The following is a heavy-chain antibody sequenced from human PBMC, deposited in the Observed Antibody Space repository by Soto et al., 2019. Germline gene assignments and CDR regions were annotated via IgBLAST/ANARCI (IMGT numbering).Heavy chain of an antibody. CDR3: AREEAVAGGLGYYCMDV. J-gene: IGHJ6*02. D-gene: IGHD6-19*01. Sequence: PGESLKISCKGSGYSFTSYWISWVRQMPGKGLEWMGRIDPSDSYTNYSPSFQGHVTISADKSISTAYLQWSSLKASDTAMYYCAREEAVAGGLGYYCMDVLGQGTTVTVSS. V-gene: IGHV5-10-1*01. CDR1: GYSFTSYW. CDR2: IDPSDSYT.